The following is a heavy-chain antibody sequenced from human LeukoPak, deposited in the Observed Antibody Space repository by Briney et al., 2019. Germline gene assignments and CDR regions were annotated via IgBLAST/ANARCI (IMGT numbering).Heavy chain of an antibody. CDR2: VDNTGST. CDR3: ARGRVSSSTWYSTYYYFFYMDF. J-gene: IGHJ6*03. D-gene: IGHD4-11*01. Sequence: PSETLSLTCSVSGATISNYSWTWIRQPPGRGLEWIGYVDNTGSTKFNPPLNGRVSISRDTSNNFFSLRLRSVTAADTAVYFCARGRVSSSTWYSTYYYFFYMDFWGKGTTVTVSS. CDR1: GATISNYS. V-gene: IGHV4-59*01.